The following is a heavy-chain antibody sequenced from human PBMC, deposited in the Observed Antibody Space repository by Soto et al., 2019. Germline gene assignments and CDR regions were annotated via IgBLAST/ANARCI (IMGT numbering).Heavy chain of an antibody. V-gene: IGHV3-21*01. CDR3: AQYCSGGSCYAGHFDL. CDR2: ISSSSSYI. J-gene: IGHJ2*01. Sequence: PGGSLRLSCAASGFTFSSYSMNWVRQAPGKGLEWVSSISSSSSYIYYADSVKGRFTISRDNAKNSLYLQMNSLRAEDTAVYYCAQYCSGGSCYAGHFDLWGRGTLVTVSS. CDR1: GFTFSSYS. D-gene: IGHD2-15*01.